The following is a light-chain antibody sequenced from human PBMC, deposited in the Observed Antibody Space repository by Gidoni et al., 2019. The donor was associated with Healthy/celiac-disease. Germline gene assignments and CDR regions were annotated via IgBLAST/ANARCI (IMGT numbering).Light chain of an antibody. J-gene: IGLJ1*01. CDR1: KLGDKY. V-gene: IGLV3-1*01. Sequence: SYELTQPPSVSVSPGQTASITCSGDKLGDKYACWYQQKPGQSPVLVIYQDSKRPSGIPERFSGSNSGNTATLTIRGTQAMDEADYYCQAWDSSTANVFGTGTKVTVL. CDR3: QAWDSSTANV. CDR2: QDS.